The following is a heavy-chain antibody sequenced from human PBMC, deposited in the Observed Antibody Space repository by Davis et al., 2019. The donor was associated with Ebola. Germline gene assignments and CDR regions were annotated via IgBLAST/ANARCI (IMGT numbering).Heavy chain of an antibody. J-gene: IGHJ6*02. V-gene: IGHV3-33*01. D-gene: IGHD3-10*01. CDR3: ARAGRYYYYGMDV. CDR1: GFTFSSYG. Sequence: GGSLRLSCAASGFTFSSYGMHWVRQAPGKGLEWVAVIWYDGSNKYYADSVKGRFTISRDNSKNTLYLQMNSLRAEDTAVYYCARAGRYYYYGMDVWGQGTTVTVSS. CDR2: IWYDGSNK.